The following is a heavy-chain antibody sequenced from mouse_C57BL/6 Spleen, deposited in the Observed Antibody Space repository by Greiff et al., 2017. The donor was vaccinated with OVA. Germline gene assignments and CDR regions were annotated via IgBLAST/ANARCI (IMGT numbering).Heavy chain of an antibody. CDR2: INPNNGGT. CDR3: ARGGAAQATGFAY. J-gene: IGHJ3*01. Sequence: EVQLQQSGPELVKPGASVKISCKASGYTFTDYYMNWVKQSHGKSLEWIGDINPNNGGTSYNQKFKGKATLTVDKSSSTAYMELRSLTSEDSAVDYCARGGAAQATGFAYWGQGTLVTVAA. V-gene: IGHV1-26*01. CDR1: GYTFTDYY. D-gene: IGHD3-2*02.